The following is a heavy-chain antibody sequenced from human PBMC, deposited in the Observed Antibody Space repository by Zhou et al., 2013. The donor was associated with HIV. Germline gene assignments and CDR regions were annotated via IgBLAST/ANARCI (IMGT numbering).Heavy chain of an antibody. V-gene: IGHV1-69*04. CDR3: ASQHITIFTVLSGSAFDI. CDR1: GGTFSSYA. D-gene: IGHD3-3*01. Sequence: QVQLVQSGAEVKKPGSSVKVSCKASGGTFSSYAISWVRQAPGQGLEWMGRIIPVLGTANYAQMFQGRVTITADKSTGTAYMELSSLRSEDTAAYFCASQHITIFTVLSGSAFDIWAKGQWSPSLQ. CDR2: IIPVLGTA. J-gene: IGHJ3*02.